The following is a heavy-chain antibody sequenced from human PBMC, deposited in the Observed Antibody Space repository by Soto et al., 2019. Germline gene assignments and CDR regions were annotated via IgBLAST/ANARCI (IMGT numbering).Heavy chain of an antibody. Sequence: QVQLQESGPGLVKPSETLSLTCTVSGGSINSYYWSWIRQPPGKGLEWIGYIYYSGSTNYNPSLKSRVTISVDTSKNQFSLKLSSVSAADTAVYYCARWYVLGFDFWGQGTLVTVSS. D-gene: IGHD3-10*02. CDR1: GGSINSYY. CDR3: ARWYVLGFDF. CDR2: IYYSGST. V-gene: IGHV4-59*08. J-gene: IGHJ4*02.